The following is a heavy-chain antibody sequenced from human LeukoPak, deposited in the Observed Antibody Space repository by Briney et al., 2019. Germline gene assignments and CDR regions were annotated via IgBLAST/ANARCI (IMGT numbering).Heavy chain of an antibody. D-gene: IGHD2-21*02. CDR1: GGSFSSYA. Sequence: GSSVKVSCKASGGSFSSYAISWVRQAPGQGLEWMGRIIPILGIANYAQKFQGRVTITADKSTSTAYMELSSLRSEDTAVYYCPSGRAYCGGDCYSLYFYGMDVWGQGTTVTASS. CDR3: PSGRAYCGGDCYSLYFYGMDV. CDR2: IIPILGIA. V-gene: IGHV1-69*04. J-gene: IGHJ6*02.